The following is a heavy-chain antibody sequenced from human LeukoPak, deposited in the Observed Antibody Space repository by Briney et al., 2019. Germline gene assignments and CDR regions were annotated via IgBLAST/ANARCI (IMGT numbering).Heavy chain of an antibody. CDR1: GYTFTSYY. Sequence: ASVKVSCKAPGYTFTSYYMHWVRQAPGQGLEWMGIINPSGGSTSYAQKFQGRVTVTRDTSTSTVYMELSSLRSEDTAVYYCARGDCSRGSCYLLDHWGQGTLVTVSS. D-gene: IGHD2-15*01. CDR3: ARGDCSRGSCYLLDH. J-gene: IGHJ4*02. V-gene: IGHV1-46*01. CDR2: INPSGGST.